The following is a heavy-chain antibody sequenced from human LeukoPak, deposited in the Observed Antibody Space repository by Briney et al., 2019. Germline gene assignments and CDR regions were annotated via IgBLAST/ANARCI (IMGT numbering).Heavy chain of an antibody. CDR2: ISSSSSTI. CDR3: AREPADLLNPAVAGKSEVGY. J-gene: IGHJ4*02. D-gene: IGHD6-19*01. Sequence: PGGSLRLSCAASGFTFSSYSMNWVRQAPGKGLEWVSYISSSSSTIYYADSVKGRFTISRDNAKNSLYLQMNSLRAEDTAVYYCAREPADLLNPAVAGKSEVGYWGQGTLVTVSS. V-gene: IGHV3-48*04. CDR1: GFTFSSYS.